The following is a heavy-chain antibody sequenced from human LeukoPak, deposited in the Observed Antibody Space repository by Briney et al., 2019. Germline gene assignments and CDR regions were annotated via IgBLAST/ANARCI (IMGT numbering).Heavy chain of an antibody. Sequence: GGSLRLSCAASGFTVSSNYMSWVRQAPGKGLEWVSVVYRGGSTYYADSVKGRFTISRDNSKNTVYLQMNSLRAEDTAVYFCARDHYGDYLQAFDIWGQGTMVTVSS. CDR3: ARDHYGDYLQAFDI. D-gene: IGHD4-17*01. V-gene: IGHV3-66*01. J-gene: IGHJ3*02. CDR2: VYRGGST. CDR1: GFTVSSNY.